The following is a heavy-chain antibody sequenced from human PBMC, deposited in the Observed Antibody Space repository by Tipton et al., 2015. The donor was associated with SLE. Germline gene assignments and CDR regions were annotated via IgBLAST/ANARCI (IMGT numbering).Heavy chain of an antibody. CDR3: ARTYYYGTSDYYWGSAYFYMDV. D-gene: IGHD3-22*01. Sequence: TLSLTCTVSGGSISSGDYYWSWIRQPPGKGLEWIGYIYCSGSTNYNPSLKSRVTISVDTSKNQFSLKLRSVTAADTAVYYCARTYYYGTSDYYWGSAYFYMDVWGKGTTVTVSS. CDR1: GGSISSGDYY. CDR2: IYCSGST. J-gene: IGHJ6*03. V-gene: IGHV4-61*08.